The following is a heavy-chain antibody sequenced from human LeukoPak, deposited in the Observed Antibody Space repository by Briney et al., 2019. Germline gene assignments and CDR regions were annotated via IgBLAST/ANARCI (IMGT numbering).Heavy chain of an antibody. CDR1: GFSFSSYW. CDR2: IKQDGCEK. Sequence: GGSLRLSCTASGFSFSSYWMSWVRQAPGKGLEWVANIKQDGCEKYYVDSVKGRFTISRDNAKNSLYLQMNSLRAEDTAVYYCARTIFGVIFDYWGQGTLVTVSS. CDR3: ARTIFGVIFDY. D-gene: IGHD3-3*01. V-gene: IGHV3-7*01. J-gene: IGHJ4*02.